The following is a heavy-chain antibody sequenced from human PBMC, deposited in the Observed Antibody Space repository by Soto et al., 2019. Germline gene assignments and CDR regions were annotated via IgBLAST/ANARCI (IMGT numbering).Heavy chain of an antibody. D-gene: IGHD3-10*01. CDR1: GFTFTRYS. Sequence: GGSLRLSCAASGFTFTRYSMNWVRQAPGKGLEWVSSISSTTNYIYYGGSMKGRFTISRDNAKNSLYLEMNSLRAEDTAVYYCARESGDLTSNFDYWGQGTLGTVSS. J-gene: IGHJ4*02. V-gene: IGHV3-21*06. CDR2: ISSTTNYI. CDR3: ARESGDLTSNFDY.